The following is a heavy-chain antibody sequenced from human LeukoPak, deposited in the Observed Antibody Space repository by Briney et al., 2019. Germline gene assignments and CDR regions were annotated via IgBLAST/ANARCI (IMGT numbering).Heavy chain of an antibody. J-gene: IGHJ3*02. CDR1: GGSISSYY. V-gene: IGHV4-59*01. D-gene: IGHD3-22*01. Sequence: SETLSLTCTVSGGSISSYYWSWIRQPPGKGLEWIGYIYYSGSTNYNPSLKSRVTISVDTSKNQFSLKLSSVTAADTAVYYCVRGDYDSSGYYIRDSLDAFDIWGQGTMVTVSS. CDR2: IYYSGST. CDR3: VRGDYDSSGYYIRDSLDAFDI.